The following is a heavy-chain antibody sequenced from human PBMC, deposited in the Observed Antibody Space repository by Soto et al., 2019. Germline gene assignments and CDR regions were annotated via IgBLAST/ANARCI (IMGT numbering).Heavy chain of an antibody. V-gene: IGHV1-69*13. CDR2: IIPIFGTA. Sequence: ASVKVSCKASGGTFTIYAISWVRQAPGQGLEWMGGIIPIFGTANYAQKFQGRVTITADESTSTAYMELSSLRSEDTAVYYCARVLKQLQLYYGMDVWGQETTVTSP. J-gene: IGHJ6*02. D-gene: IGHD5-18*01. CDR1: GGTFTIYA. CDR3: ARVLKQLQLYYGMDV.